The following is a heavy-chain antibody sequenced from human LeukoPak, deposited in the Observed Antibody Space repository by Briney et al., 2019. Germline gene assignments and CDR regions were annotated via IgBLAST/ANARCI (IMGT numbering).Heavy chain of an antibody. CDR3: ARDRGIGTTYNWFVP. Sequence: ASVKVSCKASGYTFSGYYMHWVRQAPGQGLEWMGWINPNSGGTNYVQKFQGRVIMTRDTSISTAYMELSRLRSDDTAVYYCARDRGIGTTYNWFVPWGQGTLVTVSS. J-gene: IGHJ5*02. V-gene: IGHV1-2*02. CDR1: GYTFSGYY. CDR2: INPNSGGT. D-gene: IGHD1-14*01.